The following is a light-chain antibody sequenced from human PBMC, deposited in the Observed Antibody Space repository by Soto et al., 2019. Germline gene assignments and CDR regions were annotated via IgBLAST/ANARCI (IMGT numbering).Light chain of an antibody. V-gene: IGLV1-40*01. CDR1: RSNIGAVYD. CDR3: QSYDISLTGVI. J-gene: IGLJ2*01. Sequence: QSVLTQPPSVSGAPGQRVTISCTGSRSNIGAVYDVHWYRQLPGTAPKLLIYGNRNRPSGVPDRFSASKSGTSASLAITGLLAEDEADYYCQSYDISLTGVIFGGGTKLTVL. CDR2: GNR.